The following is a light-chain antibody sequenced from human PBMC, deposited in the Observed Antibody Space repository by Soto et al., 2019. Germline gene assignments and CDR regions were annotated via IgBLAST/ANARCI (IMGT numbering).Light chain of an antibody. J-gene: IGKJ1*01. CDR3: LLDYAYFWA. V-gene: IGKV1-6*01. Sequence: AIRLTQSPSSLSAAVGDRVTITCRASQGIRSALGWYQQKPGKVPKLLIYAASTLQSGVPSRFSGSGFGTDFTLTISSLQPEDFATYYCLLDYAYFWAFGQGTKVDIK. CDR2: AAS. CDR1: QGIRSA.